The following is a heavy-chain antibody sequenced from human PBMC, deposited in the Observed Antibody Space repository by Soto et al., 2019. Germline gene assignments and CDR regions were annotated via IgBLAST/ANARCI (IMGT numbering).Heavy chain of an antibody. CDR2: IYYSGST. J-gene: IGHJ4*02. CDR3: AREGGSSRFDY. D-gene: IGHD5-12*01. CDR1: GGSISSGGYY. V-gene: IGHV4-31*03. Sequence: QVQLQESGPGLVKPSQTLSLTCTVSGGSISSGGYYWSWIRQHPGKGLEWIGYIYYSGSTYYNPSLKNRVTISVDTSKNQFSPKLSSGTGADTAVYYCAREGGSSRFDYWGQGTLVPVSS.